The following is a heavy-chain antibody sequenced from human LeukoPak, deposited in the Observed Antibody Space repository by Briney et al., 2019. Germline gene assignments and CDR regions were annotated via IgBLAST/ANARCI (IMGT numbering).Heavy chain of an antibody. Sequence: PSETLSLTCAVSGGSISSSNWWRWVRRPPGKGLEWIGEIYHSGSTNYNPSLKSRVTISVDKSKNQFSLKLSSVPAADTAVYYCAGQDDYYYDSSGYYLDYWGQGTLVTVSS. J-gene: IGHJ4*02. CDR3: AGQDDYYYDSSGYYLDY. V-gene: IGHV4-4*02. CDR1: GGSISSSNW. D-gene: IGHD3-22*01. CDR2: IYHSGST.